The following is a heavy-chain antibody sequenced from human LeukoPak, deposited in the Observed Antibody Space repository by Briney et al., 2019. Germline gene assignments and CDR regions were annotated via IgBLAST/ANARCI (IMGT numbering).Heavy chain of an antibody. Sequence: GGSLRLSCAASGFTFSNYWMNWVGQAPGKGLEWVANIKEDGSEKYYVDSVKGRFTISRDNAKNSLYLQMNSLRADDTAVYYCARDRLRLGELPILNKKNNYFDYWGQGTLVTVSS. CDR3: ARDRLRLGELPILNKKNNYFDY. CDR1: GFTFSNYW. J-gene: IGHJ4*02. V-gene: IGHV3-7*01. CDR2: IKEDGSEK. D-gene: IGHD3-16*01.